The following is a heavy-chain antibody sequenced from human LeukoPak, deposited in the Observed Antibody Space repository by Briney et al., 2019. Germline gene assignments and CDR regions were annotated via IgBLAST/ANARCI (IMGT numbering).Heavy chain of an antibody. Sequence: PSETLSLTCTVSGGSISSSSYYWGWIRQPPGKGLEWIGSIYYSGSTYYNPSLKSRVTISVDTSKNQFSLKLSSVTAADTAVYYCARDGWRVRPPDYWGQGTLVTVSS. CDR3: ARDGWRVRPPDY. D-gene: IGHD3-10*01. CDR2: IYYSGST. J-gene: IGHJ4*02. V-gene: IGHV4-39*07. CDR1: GGSISSSSYY.